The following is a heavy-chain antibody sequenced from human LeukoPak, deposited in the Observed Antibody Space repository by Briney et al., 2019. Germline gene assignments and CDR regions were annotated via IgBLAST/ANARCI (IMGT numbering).Heavy chain of an antibody. J-gene: IGHJ4*02. CDR2: ISSSSSYI. CDR1: GFTFSSYS. CDR3: ARVSDYGDFDY. V-gene: IGHV3-21*01. Sequence: PGGSLRLSCAASGFTFSSYSMNWVRQAPGKGLEWVSFISSSSSYIYYADSLKGRFTISRDNAKNSLYLQMNSLRAEDTAVYYCARVSDYGDFDYWGQGTLVTVSS. D-gene: IGHD4-17*01.